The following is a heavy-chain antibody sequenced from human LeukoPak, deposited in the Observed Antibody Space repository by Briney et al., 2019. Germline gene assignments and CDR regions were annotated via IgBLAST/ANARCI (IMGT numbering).Heavy chain of an antibody. D-gene: IGHD6-19*01. J-gene: IGHJ2*01. V-gene: IGHV4-34*01. CDR1: GGSFSGYY. Sequence: SETLSLTCAVYGGSFSGYYWSWIRQPPGKGLEWIGEINHSGSTNYNPSLKSRVTISVDTSKNQFSLKLSSVTAADTAVYYCARDRGAVAAPHWYFDLWGRGTLVTVSS. CDR2: INHSGST. CDR3: ARDRGAVAAPHWYFDL.